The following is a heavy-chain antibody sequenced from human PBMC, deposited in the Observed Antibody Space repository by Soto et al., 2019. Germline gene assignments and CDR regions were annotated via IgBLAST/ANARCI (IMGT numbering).Heavy chain of an antibody. J-gene: IGHJ5*02. D-gene: IGHD2-8*01. CDR3: AKVHATNGLNWIDP. CDR2: ISGSGGST. Sequence: PGGSLRLSCAASGFTFSSYSMSWVRQAPGKGLEWVSVISGSGGSTYYTESVKGQFTISRDNSKSTLYLQMNNLRAEETAVYYCAKVHATNGLNWIDPWGQETSVTVSS. CDR1: GFTFSSYS. V-gene: IGHV3-23*01.